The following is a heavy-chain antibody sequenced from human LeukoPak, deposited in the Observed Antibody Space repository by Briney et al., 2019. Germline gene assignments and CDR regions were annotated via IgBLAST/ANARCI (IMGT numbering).Heavy chain of an antibody. CDR3: AREPTSGREPTSGRPLDY. Sequence: SETLSLTCTVSGGSISGYFWTWVRQPAGKGLEWIGRIYSSGSNNYNPSLKSRVTMSLDTSKNHFSLNLTSVTAADTAVYYCAREPTSGREPTSGRPLDYWGQGTLVTVSS. J-gene: IGHJ4*02. CDR1: GGSISGYF. CDR2: IYSSGSN. V-gene: IGHV4-4*07. D-gene: IGHD5-12*01.